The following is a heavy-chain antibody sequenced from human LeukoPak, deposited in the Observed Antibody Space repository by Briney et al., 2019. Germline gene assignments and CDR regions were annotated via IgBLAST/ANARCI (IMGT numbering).Heavy chain of an antibody. CDR3: ARDSGWKNFDY. CDR2: ISSSGSTI. V-gene: IGHV3-11*04. D-gene: IGHD6-19*01. CDR1: GFTFTDYY. Sequence: GGSLRLSCAASGFTFTDYYMTSVRHAPGKGHERISYISSSGSTIYYADSVKGRFTISRDNAKNSLYLQMNSLRAEDTAVYYCARDSGWKNFDYWGQGTLVTVSS. J-gene: IGHJ4*02.